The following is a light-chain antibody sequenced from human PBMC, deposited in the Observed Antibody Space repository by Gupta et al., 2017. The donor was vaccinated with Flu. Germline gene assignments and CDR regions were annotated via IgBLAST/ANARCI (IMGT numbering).Light chain of an antibody. V-gene: IGLV2-14*01. CDR1: RSDVGGYNY. J-gene: IGLJ3*02. CDR2: EVS. CDR3: SSYTSSSPNWV. Sequence: QSALTQPASVSGSPGQSITISCTGTRSDVGGYNYVSWYQQHPGKAPKLMIYEVSNRPSGVSNRFSGSKSGNTASLTISGLQAEDDADYYCSSYTSSSPNWVFGGGTKLTVL.